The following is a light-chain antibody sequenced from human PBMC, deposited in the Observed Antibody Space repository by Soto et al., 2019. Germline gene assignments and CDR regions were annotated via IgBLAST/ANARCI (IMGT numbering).Light chain of an antibody. CDR2: TND. V-gene: IGLV1-44*01. CDR1: NSNIGSNT. Sequence: QSVLTQPPSASGTPGQRVTISCSGSNSNIGSNTVNWYQQVPGTAPKLLIYTNDQRPSGVPDRLSASKSGTSASLAISGLHSEDEADYYCAAWDDSRNSVVFGGGTKLTVL. J-gene: IGLJ2*01. CDR3: AAWDDSRNSVV.